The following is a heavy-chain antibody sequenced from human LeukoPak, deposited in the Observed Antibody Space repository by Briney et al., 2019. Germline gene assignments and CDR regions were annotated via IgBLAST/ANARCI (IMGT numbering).Heavy chain of an antibody. V-gene: IGHV3-64D*06. CDR3: VRSSGSMDV. CDR1: GYIFTGYA. Sequence: GGSLRLSCLASGYIFTGYAMYWVRQAPGQGLEYVSAISNNGGTTYYAESVKGRFTISRDNSKNTLYLQMSSPRPEDTAVYYCVRSSGSMDVWGQGTTVTVSS. D-gene: IGHD3-10*01. CDR2: ISNNGGTT. J-gene: IGHJ6*02.